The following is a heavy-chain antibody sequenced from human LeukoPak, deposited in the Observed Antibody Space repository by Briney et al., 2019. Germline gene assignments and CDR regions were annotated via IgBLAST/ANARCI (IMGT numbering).Heavy chain of an antibody. Sequence: SLRLSCAPSGFTFDDYAMHWVRQAPGKGLEWVSGISWNSGSIGYADSVKGRFTISRDNAKNSLYLQMNSLRAEDTALYYCAKDIEYSSSSAFDYWGQGTLVTVSS. J-gene: IGHJ4*02. CDR1: GFTFDDYA. V-gene: IGHV3-9*01. D-gene: IGHD6-6*01. CDR2: ISWNSGSI. CDR3: AKDIEYSSSSAFDY.